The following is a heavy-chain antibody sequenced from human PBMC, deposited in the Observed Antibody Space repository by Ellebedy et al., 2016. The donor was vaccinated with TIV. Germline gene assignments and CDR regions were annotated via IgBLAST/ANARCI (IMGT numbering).Heavy chain of an antibody. V-gene: IGHV3-23*01. Sequence: GESLKISXAASGFTFSSYAMSWVRQAPGKGLEWVSAISGSGGSTYYADSVKGRFTISRDNAKNSLYLQMNSLRAEDTALYYCAKGGSWLVLGEFDYWGQGTLVTVSS. CDR2: ISGSGGST. D-gene: IGHD6-19*01. J-gene: IGHJ4*02. CDR1: GFTFSSYA. CDR3: AKGGSWLVLGEFDY.